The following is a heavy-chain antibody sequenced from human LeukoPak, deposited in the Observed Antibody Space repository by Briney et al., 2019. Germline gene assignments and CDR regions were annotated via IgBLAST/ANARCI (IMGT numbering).Heavy chain of an antibody. CDR1: GGTFSSDA. J-gene: IGHJ4*02. Sequence: SVTLSCTASGGTFSSDAISWVRQAPGPGLEWMGGIIPIFGTANYAQKFQGRVTITAVESTSTTYMDLSSLRSEDTAVYYCARSPGGRVVVVTAIYYFDQGGQGTLVTVPS. D-gene: IGHD2-21*02. CDR2: IIPIFGTA. CDR3: ARSPGGRVVVVTAIYYFDQ. V-gene: IGHV1-69*13.